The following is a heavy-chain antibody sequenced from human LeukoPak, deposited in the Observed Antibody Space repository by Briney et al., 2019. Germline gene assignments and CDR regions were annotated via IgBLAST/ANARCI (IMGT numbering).Heavy chain of an antibody. J-gene: IGHJ4*02. Sequence: PGGSLRLSCVASGFNFDYSWMTWVRQAPGKGLEWVSSISPDGGEIHYVDSVKGRFTISRDNAQNSVYLQMNSLRAEDTAVYYCANKGPNYYGSGSYDYWGQGTLVTVSS. CDR1: GFNFDYSW. V-gene: IGHV3-7*01. CDR2: ISPDGGEI. D-gene: IGHD3-10*01. CDR3: ANKGPNYYGSGSYDY.